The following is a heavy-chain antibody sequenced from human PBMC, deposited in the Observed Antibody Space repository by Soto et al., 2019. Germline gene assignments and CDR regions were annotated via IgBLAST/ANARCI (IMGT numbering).Heavy chain of an antibody. CDR1: GGSISSYY. CDR2: IYYSGST. Sequence: SETLSLTCTVSGGSISSYYWSWIRQPPGKGLEWIGYIYYSGSTNYNPSLKSRVTISVDTSKNQFSLKLSSVTAADTAVYYCARDRRDYYGSGSEQYYYYYGMDVWGQGTTVTVSS. J-gene: IGHJ6*02. CDR3: ARDRRDYYGSGSEQYYYYYGMDV. V-gene: IGHV4-59*01. D-gene: IGHD3-10*01.